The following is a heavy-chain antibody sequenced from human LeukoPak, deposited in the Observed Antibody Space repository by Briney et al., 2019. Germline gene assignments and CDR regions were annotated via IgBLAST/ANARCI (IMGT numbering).Heavy chain of an antibody. CDR2: INHSGST. Sequence: SETLSLTCAVYGGSFSGYYWSWIRQPPGKGLEWIGEINHSGSTNYNPSLKSRVTISVDTSKNQFSLKLSSVTAADTAVYYCASSSWSQGIWGQGTMVTVSS. J-gene: IGHJ3*02. V-gene: IGHV4-34*01. D-gene: IGHD6-13*01. CDR3: ASSSWSQGI. CDR1: GGSFSGYY.